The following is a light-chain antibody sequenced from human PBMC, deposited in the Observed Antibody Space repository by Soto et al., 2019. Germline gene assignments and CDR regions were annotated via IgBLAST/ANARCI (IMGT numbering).Light chain of an antibody. Sequence: EIVLTQSPGILSLSPGERATLSCRASQSVKRNYLAWYQQKPGQAPRVLIYGVFSRATGIPDRFSGSGSGTDFTLTISRLEPEDSAVYYCQQYDISPRTFGQGTKGEIK. V-gene: IGKV3-20*01. J-gene: IGKJ1*01. CDR1: QSVKRNY. CDR2: GVF. CDR3: QQYDISPRT.